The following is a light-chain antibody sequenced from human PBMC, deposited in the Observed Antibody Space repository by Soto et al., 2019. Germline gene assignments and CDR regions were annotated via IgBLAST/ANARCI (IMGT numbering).Light chain of an antibody. V-gene: IGKV1-5*01. J-gene: IGKJ1*01. CDR1: QSVTGW. CDR3: QQYNSYSWT. CDR2: DAS. Sequence: DIQMTQSPSTLSASVGDRVTITCRASQSVTGWLAWYQQKPGKAPKLLIYDASSLESGVPSRFSGSESGTEFTLTISSLQPDDFETYYCQQYNSYSWTFGQGTKVDIK.